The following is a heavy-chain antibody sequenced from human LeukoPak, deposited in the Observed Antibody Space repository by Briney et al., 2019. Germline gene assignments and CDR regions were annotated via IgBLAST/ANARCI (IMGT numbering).Heavy chain of an antibody. V-gene: IGHV3-23*01. CDR2: ISDSCGRT. D-gene: IGHD3-22*01. CDR3: AKRGVVIRVILVGFHKEAYYFDS. J-gene: IGHJ4*02. CDR1: GITLSNYG. Sequence: GGSLRLSCAVSGITLSNYGMTWFRQAPGKGLEWVAGISDSCGRTNYADSVKGRVTIARDNPKNRLYLQMNSLRAEDTAVYFCAKRGVVIRVILVGFHKEAYYFDSWGQGALVTVSS.